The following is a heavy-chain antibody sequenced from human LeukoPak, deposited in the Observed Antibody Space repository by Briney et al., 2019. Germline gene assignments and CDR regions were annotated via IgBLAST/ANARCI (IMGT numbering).Heavy chain of an antibody. Sequence: PGGSLRLSCAASGFTVSSNYMSWVRQAPGKGLEWVSVIYSGGSTYYADSVKGRFTISRDNSKNTLYLQMNSLRAEDTAVYYCARDVPAYCGGDCPNPYWGQGTLVTVSS. J-gene: IGHJ4*02. CDR2: IYSGGST. V-gene: IGHV3-66*01. D-gene: IGHD2-21*02. CDR3: ARDVPAYCGGDCPNPY. CDR1: GFTVSSNY.